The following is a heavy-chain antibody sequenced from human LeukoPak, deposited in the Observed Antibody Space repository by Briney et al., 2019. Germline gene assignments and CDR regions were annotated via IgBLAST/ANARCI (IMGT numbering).Heavy chain of an antibody. CDR1: GYSISSGYY. V-gene: IGHV4-38-2*02. D-gene: IGHD3-22*01. CDR3: ARRAGNRFPPHYYDSSGYPYYFDY. CDR2: IYHSGST. J-gene: IGHJ4*02. Sequence: PSETLSLTCTVSGYSISSGYYWGWIRQPPGKGLEWIGSIYHSGSTYYNPSLKSRVTISVGTSKNQFSLKLSSVTAADTAVYYCARRAGNRFPPHYYDSSGYPYYFDYWGQGTLVTVSS.